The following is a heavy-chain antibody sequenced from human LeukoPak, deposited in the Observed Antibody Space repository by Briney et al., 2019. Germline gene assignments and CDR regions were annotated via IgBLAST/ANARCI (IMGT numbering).Heavy chain of an antibody. J-gene: IGHJ5*02. V-gene: IGHV3-21*01. CDR1: GFTFSSYS. Sequence: PGGSLRLSCAASGFTFSSYSMSWVRQAPGKGLEWVSSISSSSSYIYYADSVKGRFTISRDNAKNSLYLQMNSLRAEDTAVYYCARGYSSSAGFDPWGQGTLVTVSS. D-gene: IGHD6-6*01. CDR3: ARGYSSSAGFDP. CDR2: ISSSSSYI.